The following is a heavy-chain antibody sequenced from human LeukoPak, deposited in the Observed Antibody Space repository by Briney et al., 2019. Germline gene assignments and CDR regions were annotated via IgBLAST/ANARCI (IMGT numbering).Heavy chain of an antibody. CDR3: ARGVTF. D-gene: IGHD2-21*02. V-gene: IGHV3-7*01. CDR2: IKQDGSEK. CDR1: GFTFSSYG. Sequence: GGSLRLSCAASGFTFSSYGMHWVRQASGKGLEWVANIKQDGSEKYYVDSVKGRFTISRDNAKNSLYLQMNSLRAEDTAVYYCARGVTFWGQGTLVTVSS. J-gene: IGHJ4*02.